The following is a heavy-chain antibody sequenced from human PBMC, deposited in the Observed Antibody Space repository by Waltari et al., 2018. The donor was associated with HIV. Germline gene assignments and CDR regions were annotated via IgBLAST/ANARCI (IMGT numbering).Heavy chain of an antibody. J-gene: IGHJ6*02. CDR2: IIPIFGTA. Sequence: QVQLVQSGAEVKKPGSSVKVSCKASGGTFISYAISWVRQAPGQGLEWMGGIIPIFGTANYAKKFQGRVTITADESTSTAYMELSSLRSEDTAVYYCARDRRIGAAGDYYYGMDVWGQGTTVTVSS. CDR1: GGTFISYA. D-gene: IGHD6-13*01. CDR3: ARDRRIGAAGDYYYGMDV. V-gene: IGHV1-69*01.